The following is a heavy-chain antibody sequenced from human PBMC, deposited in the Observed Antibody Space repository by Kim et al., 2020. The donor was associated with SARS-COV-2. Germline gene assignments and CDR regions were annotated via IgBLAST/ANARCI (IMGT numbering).Heavy chain of an antibody. J-gene: IGHJ4*02. D-gene: IGHD3-3*01. Sequence: YSPSLKSRVTMSVDTSKNQFSLKLSSVTAADTAVYFCARDYNFNTNFDLWGQGTMVTVSS. V-gene: IGHV4-4*06. CDR3: ARDYNFNTNFDL.